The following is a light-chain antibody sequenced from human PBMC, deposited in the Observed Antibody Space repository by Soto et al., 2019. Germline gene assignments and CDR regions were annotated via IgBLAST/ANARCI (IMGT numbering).Light chain of an antibody. J-gene: IGKJ1*01. V-gene: IGKV1-5*01. CDR1: QSISSW. Sequence: DIQMTQSPSTLSASVGERVTITCRASQSISSWLAWYQQKPGKAPKLLIYDASSLESGVPSRFSGSGSGTEFTLTISSLQPDDFATYYCQQYGWTFGQGTKVEIK. CDR3: QQYGWT. CDR2: DAS.